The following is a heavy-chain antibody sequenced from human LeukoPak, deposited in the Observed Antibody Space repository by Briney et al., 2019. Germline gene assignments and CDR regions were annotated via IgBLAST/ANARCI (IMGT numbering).Heavy chain of an antibody. CDR3: ARGVTATRYFYYGLDV. J-gene: IGHJ6*02. Sequence: KPGGSLRLSCAASGFTFRSYSMNWVRQAPGKGLEWLSYTDVGGDGYKYYADSVKGRFTISRDNAKNSLYLQMNSLRVEDTAVYYCARGVTATRYFYYGLDVWGLGTTVTVSS. CDR1: GFTFRSYS. D-gene: IGHD2-21*02. CDR2: TDVGGDGYK. V-gene: IGHV3-21*05.